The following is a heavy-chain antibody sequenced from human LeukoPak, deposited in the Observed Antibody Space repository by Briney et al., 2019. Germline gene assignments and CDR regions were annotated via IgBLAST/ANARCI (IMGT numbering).Heavy chain of an antibody. CDR3: ARGVPYDSWSGPHYSDY. D-gene: IGHD3-3*01. CDR2: IWYDGSQR. CDR1: GFIFSTYG. V-gene: IGHV3-33*01. J-gene: IGHJ4*02. Sequence: GGSLRLSCVASGFIFSTYGLHWVRQSPGRGLEWVAVIWYDGSQRYYADSVKGRFTISRDDSQNTIYLQMDSLRAEDTAVYYCARGVPYDSWSGPHYSDYWGQGTLVTVSS.